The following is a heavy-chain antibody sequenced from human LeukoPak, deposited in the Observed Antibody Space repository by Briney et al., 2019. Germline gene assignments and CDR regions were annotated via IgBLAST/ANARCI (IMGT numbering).Heavy chain of an antibody. V-gene: IGHV1-2*04. CDR2: INPNSGGT. D-gene: IGHD2-2*01. CDR1: GYTFTGYY. CDR3: ARAGHKGAVRGDY. J-gene: IGHJ4*02. Sequence: ASVKVSCKASGYTFTGYYMHWVRQAPGQGLEWMGWINPNSGGTNYAQKFQGWVTMTRDTSISTAYMELSRLRSDDTAVYYCARAGHKGAVRGDYWGQGTLVTVSS.